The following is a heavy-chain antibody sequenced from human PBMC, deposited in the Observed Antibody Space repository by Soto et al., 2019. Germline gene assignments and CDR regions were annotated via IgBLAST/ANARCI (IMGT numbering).Heavy chain of an antibody. CDR2: IFPDDSDT. D-gene: IGHD3-10*01. CDR3: ARCPMRASGSVCAFDI. CDR1: GYNFTHHW. Sequence: EVQLVQSGAEVKKPGESLKISCKGSGYNFTHHWIGWVRQMPGKGLDWMGIIFPDDSDTRYTPSFQGQVTISADKSITTAYLQWIRLQAADPAMYYCARCPMRASGSVCAFDIWGQGKLVTVSP. J-gene: IGHJ3*02. V-gene: IGHV5-51*03.